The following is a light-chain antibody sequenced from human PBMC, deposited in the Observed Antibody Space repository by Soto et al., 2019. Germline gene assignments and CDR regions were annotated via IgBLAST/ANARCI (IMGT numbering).Light chain of an antibody. CDR1: TTDVGGYNY. CDR3: TSYTPTGALV. CDR2: DVR. V-gene: IGLV2-14*01. Sequence: QSVLTQPASVSGSPGQSITVSCTGTTTDVGGYNYVSWYQHRPGKAPRLMIYDVRNRLSGVSNRFSGSKSGNTASLTISGLQSEDEADYYCTSYTPTGALVFGSGTKLTVL. J-gene: IGLJ3*02.